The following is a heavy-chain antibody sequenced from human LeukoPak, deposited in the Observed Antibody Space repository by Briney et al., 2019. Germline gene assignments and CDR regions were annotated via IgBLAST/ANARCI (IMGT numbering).Heavy chain of an antibody. CDR2: VYYSGNT. Sequence: SETLSLTCAVYGGSFSGYYWSWIRQPPGKGLEWIGSVYYSGNTYYNPSLKSRLTISVDSSENQFSLKLSSVTAADTAVYFCARHEWDTHSSDYWGQGTLVTVSS. CDR3: ARHEWDTHSSDY. J-gene: IGHJ4*02. V-gene: IGHV4-34*01. CDR1: GGSFSGYY. D-gene: IGHD1-26*01.